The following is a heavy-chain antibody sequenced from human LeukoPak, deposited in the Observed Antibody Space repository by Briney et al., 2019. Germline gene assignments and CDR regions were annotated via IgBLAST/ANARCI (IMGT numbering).Heavy chain of an antibody. CDR1: GGSISSGGYY. CDR2: IYYSGST. J-gene: IGHJ6*02. V-gene: IGHV4-31*03. CDR3: ARDVMKLGYCSSTSCYVGYYYGMDV. Sequence: SETLSLTCTVSGGSISSGGYYWSWIRQHPGKGLEWIGYIYYSGSTYYNPSLKSRVTISVDTSKNQFSLKLSSVTAADTAVYYCARDVMKLGYCSSTSCYVGYYYGMDVWGQGTTVTVSS. D-gene: IGHD2-2*01.